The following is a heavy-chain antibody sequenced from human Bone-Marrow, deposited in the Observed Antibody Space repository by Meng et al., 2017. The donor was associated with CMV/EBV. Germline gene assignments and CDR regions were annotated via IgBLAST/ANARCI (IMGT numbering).Heavy chain of an antibody. J-gene: IGHJ4*02. CDR1: GFTFNTYA. Sequence: SGFTFNTYAMNWIRQAPGKGLEWVSTISGSGGNTYYADSVKGRFTISRDNSKNTLHLQMSGLRAEDTALYFCAKSTNINWGEIEFDSWGQGTLVTVSS. D-gene: IGHD7-27*01. CDR3: AKSTNINWGEIEFDS. CDR2: ISGSGGNT. V-gene: IGHV3-23*01.